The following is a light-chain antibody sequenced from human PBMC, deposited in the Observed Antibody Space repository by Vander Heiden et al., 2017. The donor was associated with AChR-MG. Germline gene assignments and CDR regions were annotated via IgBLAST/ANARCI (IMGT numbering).Light chain of an antibody. J-gene: IGKJ1*01. CDR3: QHEGTPPRT. Sequence: EIVLTQSPGTLSLSPGERATLSCRASQSVRSTYLAWYQQKPGQAPRPLIYGAYRRATGIPDRFNGSGSGTDFTLTISRLEPEDFAVYYCQHEGTPPRTFGQRTKVEIK. CDR2: GAY. CDR1: QSVRSTY. V-gene: IGKV3-20*01.